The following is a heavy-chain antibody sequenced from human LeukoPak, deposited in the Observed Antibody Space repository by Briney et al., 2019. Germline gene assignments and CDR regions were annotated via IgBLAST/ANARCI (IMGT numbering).Heavy chain of an antibody. D-gene: IGHD3-10*01. CDR1: GFTFSNAW. CDR2: IKSKTDGGTT. J-gene: IGHJ6*03. CDR3: TTDPPNYYGSGSYRNYYYYMDV. V-gene: IGHV3-15*01. Sequence: PGGSLRLSCAASGFTFSNAWMSWVRQAPGKGLEWVGRIKSKTDGGTTDYAAPVKGRFTISRDDSKNTLYLQMNSLKTEDTAVYYCTTDPPNYYGSGSYRNYYYYMDVWGKGTTVTVSS.